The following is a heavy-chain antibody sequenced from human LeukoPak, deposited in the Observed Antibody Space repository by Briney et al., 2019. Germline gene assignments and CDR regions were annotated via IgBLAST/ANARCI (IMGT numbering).Heavy chain of an antibody. D-gene: IGHD3-3*01. V-gene: IGHV4-39*01. CDR1: GGSISSSSYY. CDR3: ASSYDFWSGYYNNWFDP. Sequence: SETLSLTCTVSGGSISSSSYYWGWIRQPPGKGLEWIGSIYYSGSTYYNPSLKSRVTISVDASKNQFSLKLSSVTAADTAVYYCASSYDFWSGYYNNWFDPWGQGTLVTVSS. CDR2: IYYSGST. J-gene: IGHJ5*02.